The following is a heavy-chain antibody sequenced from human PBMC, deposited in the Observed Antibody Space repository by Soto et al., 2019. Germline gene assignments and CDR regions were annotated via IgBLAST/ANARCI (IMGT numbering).Heavy chain of an antibody. V-gene: IGHV3-30*18. CDR3: AKDQYDILTGYGVDP. D-gene: IGHD3-9*01. CDR1: GFTFSSYG. Sequence: PGGSLRLSCAASGFTFSSYGMHWVRQAPGKGLEWVAVISYDGSNKYYTDSVKGRFTISRDNSKNTLYLQMNSLRAEDTAVYYCAKDQYDILTGYGVDPWAREPWSPSPQ. CDR2: ISYDGSNK. J-gene: IGHJ5*02.